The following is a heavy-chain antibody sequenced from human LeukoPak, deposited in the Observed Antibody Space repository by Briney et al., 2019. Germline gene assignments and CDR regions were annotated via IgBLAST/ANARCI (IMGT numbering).Heavy chain of an antibody. CDR2: INHSGST. CDR3: ARYGRRMAGPVSWFDP. V-gene: IGHV4-34*01. CDR1: GGSFSGYY. Sequence: PSETLSLTCAVYGGSFSGYYWSWIRQPPGKGLEWIGEINHSGSTNYNPSLKSRVAISVDTSKNQFSLKLSSVTAADTAVYYCARYGRRMAGPVSWFDPWDQGTLVTVSS. J-gene: IGHJ5*02. D-gene: IGHD6-19*01.